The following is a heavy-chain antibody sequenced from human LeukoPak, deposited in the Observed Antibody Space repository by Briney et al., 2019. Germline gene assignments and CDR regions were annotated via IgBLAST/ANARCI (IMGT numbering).Heavy chain of an antibody. J-gene: IGHJ4*02. V-gene: IGHV3-48*01. CDR1: GFTFSDYS. CDR2: MSSSGSVI. CDR3: TREDSSGWKY. Sequence: PGGSLRLSCAASGFTFSDYSMNRVRQAPGKGLEWVSYMSSSGSVIYYADSVKGRFTISRDNAKNSLYLQMNSLRADDTAVYYCTREDSSGWKYWGQGTQVTVSS. D-gene: IGHD6-19*01.